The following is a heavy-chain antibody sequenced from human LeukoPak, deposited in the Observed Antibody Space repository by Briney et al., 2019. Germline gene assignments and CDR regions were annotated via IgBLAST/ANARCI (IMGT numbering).Heavy chain of an antibody. D-gene: IGHD3-10*01. V-gene: IGHV4-39*01. CDR1: GDSISSGSYY. Sequence: SETLSLTCTVSGDSISSGSYYWSWIRQPAGKGLEWIGSIYYSGSTYYNPSLKSRVTISVDTSKNQFSLKLSSVTAADTAVYYCARAMVRGAQVWFDPWGQGTLVTVSS. J-gene: IGHJ5*02. CDR2: IYYSGST. CDR3: ARAMVRGAQVWFDP.